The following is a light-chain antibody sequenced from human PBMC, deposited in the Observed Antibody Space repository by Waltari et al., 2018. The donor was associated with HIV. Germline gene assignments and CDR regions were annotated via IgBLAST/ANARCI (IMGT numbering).Light chain of an antibody. Sequence: HSVLTQPASMSGSLGQSITISCLGSSHDVGGFNYVSWYQQSPDKAPRLFIYDVSNRPSGVSGRFSGSKSGSAASLTISGLQPEDEADYYCCSYSSSGTVLFGGGTRLTVL. CDR1: SHDVGGFNY. V-gene: IGLV2-14*03. CDR2: DVS. CDR3: CSYSSSGTVL. J-gene: IGLJ2*01.